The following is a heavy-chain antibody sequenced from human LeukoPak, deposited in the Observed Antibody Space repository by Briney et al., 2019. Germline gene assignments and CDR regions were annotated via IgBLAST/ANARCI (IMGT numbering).Heavy chain of an antibody. D-gene: IGHD3-22*01. Sequence: GGSLRLSCAASGFTFDDYAMHWVRQAPGKGLEWVSGISWNSGSIGYADSVKGRFTISRDNAKNSLYLQMNSLRAEDTALYYCAKGYDYDSSGPLYDYWGQGTLVTVSS. V-gene: IGHV3-9*01. CDR2: ISWNSGSI. CDR3: AKGYDYDSSGPLYDY. J-gene: IGHJ4*02. CDR1: GFTFDDYA.